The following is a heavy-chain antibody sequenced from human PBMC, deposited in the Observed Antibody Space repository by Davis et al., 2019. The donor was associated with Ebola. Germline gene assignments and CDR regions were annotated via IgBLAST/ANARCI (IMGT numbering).Heavy chain of an antibody. CDR2: INPNSGDT. CDR1: GYTFLAYS. V-gene: IGHV1-2*02. Sequence: ASVKVSCKTSGYTFLAYSIHWVRQAPGQGLEWMGWINPNSGDTYYAQRFQGRVTMTRDTFIDTAYMELSSLRSDDTAIYYCARYSGTAFGVFIWTADFDFWGQGTILSVSS. J-gene: IGHJ3*01. CDR3: ARYSGTAFGVFIWTADFDF. D-gene: IGHD3-3*01.